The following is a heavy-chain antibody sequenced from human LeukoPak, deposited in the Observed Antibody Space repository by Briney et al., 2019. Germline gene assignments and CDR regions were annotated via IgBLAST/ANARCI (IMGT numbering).Heavy chain of an antibody. J-gene: IGHJ4*02. CDR2: ISGSGGST. V-gene: IGHV3-23*01. Sequence: GGSLRLSCATSGFTFSIYGMTWVRQAPGKGLQWVSTISGSGGSTYYADSVKGRFTISRDNAKNSLYLQMNSLSGEDTAVYYCTRNGGGLGHWGQGTLVTVSS. D-gene: IGHD2-21*01. CDR1: GFTFSIYG. CDR3: TRNGGGLGH.